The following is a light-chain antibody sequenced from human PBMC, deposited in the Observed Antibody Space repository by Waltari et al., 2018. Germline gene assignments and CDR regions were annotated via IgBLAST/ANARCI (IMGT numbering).Light chain of an antibody. CDR3: AAWDDSRSGRV. CDR1: RSNIGSNY. CDR2: RNN. Sequence: QSVLTQQPSASGTPGQRVTISCSGSRSNIGSNYVYWYQQLPGTAPKLLIYRNNQRPPGVPDGFSGSKSGTSAALAIRGLRSEDEADYYCAAWDDSRSGRVFGGGTKVTVL. J-gene: IGLJ3*02. V-gene: IGLV1-47*01.